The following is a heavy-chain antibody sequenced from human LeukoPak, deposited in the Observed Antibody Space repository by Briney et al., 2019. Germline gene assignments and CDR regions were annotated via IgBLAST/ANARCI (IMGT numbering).Heavy chain of an antibody. CDR1: GYTFTSYD. CDR2: MNPNSGNT. CDR3: ASWTARHDAFDI. V-gene: IGHV1-8*03. J-gene: IGHJ3*02. Sequence: GASVKVSCKASGYTFTSYDINWLRQATGQGLEWMGWMNPNSGNTGYAQKFQGRVTITRNTSISTAYMELSSLRSEDTAVYYCASWTARHDAFDIWGQGTMVTVSS. D-gene: IGHD6-6*01.